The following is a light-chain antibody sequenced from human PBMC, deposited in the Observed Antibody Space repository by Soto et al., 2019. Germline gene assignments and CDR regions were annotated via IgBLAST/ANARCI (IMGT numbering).Light chain of an antibody. CDR3: QQYNSWPPIT. J-gene: IGKJ5*01. CDR2: GAS. CDR1: QSVRGN. V-gene: IGKV3-15*01. Sequence: EIVMTQSPATLSVSPGERATLSCRASQSVRGNLAWYQQKPGQSPRLIIYGASSRANGIPARFSGSGSGTEFTLTISSLQSEDFASYYCQQYNSWPPITFGQGTRLEIK.